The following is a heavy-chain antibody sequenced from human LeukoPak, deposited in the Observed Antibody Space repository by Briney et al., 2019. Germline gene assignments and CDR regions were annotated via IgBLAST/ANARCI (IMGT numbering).Heavy chain of an antibody. CDR1: GYTFTSYY. CDR3: ARERQAEAFDI. D-gene: IGHD6-25*01. J-gene: IGHJ3*02. Sequence: ASVTVSCKASGYTFTSYYMHWVRQAPGQGLEWMGIINPNGGSTNYAQKFQGRVTMTRDTSTSTVYMELSSLRSEDTAVYYCARERQAEAFDIWGQGTMVTVSS. CDR2: INPNGGST. V-gene: IGHV1-46*01.